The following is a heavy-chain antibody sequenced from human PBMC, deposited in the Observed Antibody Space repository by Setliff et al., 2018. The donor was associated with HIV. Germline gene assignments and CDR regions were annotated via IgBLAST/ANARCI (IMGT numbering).Heavy chain of an antibody. V-gene: IGHV1-69*13. CDR2: IIPIFRTA. J-gene: IGHJ6*02. Sequence: GASVKVSCKASGGTFSSYAISWVRQAPGQGLEWMGGIIPIFRTAHYAQEFQGRVTITADEPTSTAYMELSSLRSEDTAVYYCAIYPFSRGSNYVSPDYFYAMDVWGQGTTVTVS. CDR3: AIYPFSRGSNYVSPDYFYAMDV. D-gene: IGHD4-4*01. CDR1: GGTFSSYA.